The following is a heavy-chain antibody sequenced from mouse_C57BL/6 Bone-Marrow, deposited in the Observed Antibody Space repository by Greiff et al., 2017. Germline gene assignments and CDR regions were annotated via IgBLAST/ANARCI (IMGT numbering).Heavy chain of an antibody. D-gene: IGHD2-4*01. V-gene: IGHV1-19*01. J-gene: IGHJ3*01. CDR1: GYTFTDYY. CDR3: AREGTYDYDGFAY. CDR2: INPYNGGT. Sequence: DVKLVESGPVLVKPGASVKMSCKASGYTFTDYYMNWVKQSHGKSLEWIGVINPYNGGTSYNQKFKGKATLTVDKSSSTAYMELNSLTSEDSAVYYCAREGTYDYDGFAYGGQGTLVTVSA.